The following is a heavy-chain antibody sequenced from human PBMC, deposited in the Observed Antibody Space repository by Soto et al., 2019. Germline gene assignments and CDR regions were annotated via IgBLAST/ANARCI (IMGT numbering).Heavy chain of an antibody. D-gene: IGHD4-17*01. V-gene: IGHV3-30-3*01. CDR2: ISYDGSNK. CDR1: GFTFSSYA. Sequence: QVQLVESGGGVVQPGRSLRLSCAASGFTFSSYAMHWVRQAPGKGLEWVAVISYDGSNKYYAYSVKGRFTISRDNSKNTLYLQMNSLRAEDTAVYYCARDLTTVNTQGGGWGQGALVTVSS. J-gene: IGHJ4*02. CDR3: ARDLTTVNTQGGG.